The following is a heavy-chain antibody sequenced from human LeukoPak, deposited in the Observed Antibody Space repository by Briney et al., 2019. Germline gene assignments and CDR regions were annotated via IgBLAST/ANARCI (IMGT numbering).Heavy chain of an antibody. CDR3: ARLGCSGGSCYRLRYYMDV. V-gene: IGHV4-39*07. Sequence: PSETLSLTCTVSGRSISSSSYYWGWIRQPPGKGLEWIGSIYYSGSTYYNPSLKSRVTISVDTSKNQFSLKLSSVTAADTAVYYCARLGCSGGSCYRLRYYMDVWGKGTTVTVSS. CDR2: IYYSGST. CDR1: GRSISSSSYY. D-gene: IGHD2-15*01. J-gene: IGHJ6*03.